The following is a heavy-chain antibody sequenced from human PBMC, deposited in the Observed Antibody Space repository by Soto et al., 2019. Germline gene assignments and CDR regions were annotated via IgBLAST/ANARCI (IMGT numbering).Heavy chain of an antibody. V-gene: IGHV4-38-2*02. D-gene: IGHD3-3*01. CDR1: GYSISSGYY. J-gene: IGHJ6*02. CDR2: IYHTGIT. CDR3: ARDPGAYDFWSGYGPYGMDV. Sequence: SETLSLTCAVSGYSISSGYYWGWIRQPPGKGLEWIGNIYHTGITYYNPSLKSRVTISIDTSKNQFSLKLSSVTAADTAVYYCARDPGAYDFWSGYGPYGMDVWGQWTTVTVSS.